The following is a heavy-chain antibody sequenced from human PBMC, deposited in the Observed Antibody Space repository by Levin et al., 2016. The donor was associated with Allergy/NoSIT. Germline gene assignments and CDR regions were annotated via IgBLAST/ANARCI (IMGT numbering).Heavy chain of an antibody. CDR3: ARGQPSGNYYLDS. D-gene: IGHD3-10*01. J-gene: IGHJ5*01. Sequence: GGSLRLSCAASGFTFSSYAMHWVRQAPGKGLEWVAAISYDGSNKYYADSVKGRFTISRDNSKNTLYLQMNSLRAEDTAAYYCARGQPSGNYYLDSWGQGALVTVSS. CDR1: GFTFSSYA. CDR2: ISYDGSNK. V-gene: IGHV3-30-3*01.